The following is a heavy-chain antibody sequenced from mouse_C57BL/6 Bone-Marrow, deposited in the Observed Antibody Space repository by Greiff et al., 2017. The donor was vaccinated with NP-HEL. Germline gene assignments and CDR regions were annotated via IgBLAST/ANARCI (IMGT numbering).Heavy chain of an antibody. D-gene: IGHD2-1*01. CDR3: ARQNGNGGFDY. V-gene: IGHV5-15*01. J-gene: IGHJ2*01. CDR1: GFTFSDYG. Sequence: EVMLVESGGGLVQPGGSLKLSCAASGFTFSDYGMAWVRQAPRKGPEWVAFISNLAYSIYYADTVTGRFTISRENAKNTLYLEMSSLRSEDTAMYYCARQNGNGGFDYGGQGTTLTVSA. CDR2: ISNLAYSI.